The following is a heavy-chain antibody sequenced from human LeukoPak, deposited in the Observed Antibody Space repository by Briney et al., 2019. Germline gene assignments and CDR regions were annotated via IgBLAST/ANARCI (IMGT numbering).Heavy chain of an antibody. CDR3: ASASSHRIGAGGDY. Sequence: GGSLRLSCAASGFTFSNYWMHWVRQAPGMGLVWVSRIKSDVSSRNYADSVKGRFTISTDSAKSTVYLQMDSLRAEDTAVYYCASASSHRIGAGGDYWGQGTLVTVSS. CDR2: IKSDVSSR. V-gene: IGHV3-74*01. J-gene: IGHJ4*02. CDR1: GFTFSNYW. D-gene: IGHD6-13*01.